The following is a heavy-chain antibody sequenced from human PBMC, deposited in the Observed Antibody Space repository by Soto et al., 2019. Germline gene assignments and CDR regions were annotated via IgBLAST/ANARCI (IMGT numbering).Heavy chain of an antibody. Sequence: GASVKVSCKASGYTFTTCGISWVRQAPGQGLEWMGWISAYNGDTDYAQSLQGRVTMTTDTSTAMAYMELRSLTFDDTAVYYCARHPYDFWSGYHDNWFDPWGQGTLVTVSS. J-gene: IGHJ5*02. CDR2: ISAYNGDT. CDR1: GYTFTTCG. CDR3: ARHPYDFWSGYHDNWFDP. V-gene: IGHV1-18*01. D-gene: IGHD3-3*01.